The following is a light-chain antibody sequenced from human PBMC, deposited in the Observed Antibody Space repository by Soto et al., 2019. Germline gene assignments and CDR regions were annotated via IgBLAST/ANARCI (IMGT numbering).Light chain of an antibody. Sequence: QSVLTQPPSASGTPGQRVTISCSGSSSNIGSNTVNWYQQVPGTAPKLLIYTDNQRPSGVPDRFSGSKSGTSASLAISGLQSEDEADFYCAAWDDSLNAYVFGTGTKLTVL. CDR1: SSNIGSNT. J-gene: IGLJ1*01. CDR2: TDN. V-gene: IGLV1-44*01. CDR3: AAWDDSLNAYV.